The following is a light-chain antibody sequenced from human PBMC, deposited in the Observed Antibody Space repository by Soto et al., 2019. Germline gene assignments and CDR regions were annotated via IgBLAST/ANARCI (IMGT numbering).Light chain of an antibody. CDR2: GNL. Sequence: QSVLTQPPSVSGAPGQRVTISCTGSSSNIGSGYDVHWYQQLPGTAPKFLLFGNLNRPSGVPDRFSGSKSGTSASLAITGLHAEDEADSYCLSYDSSLNGWVFGGGTKLTVL. CDR1: SSNIGSGYD. V-gene: IGLV1-40*01. CDR3: LSYDSSLNGWV. J-gene: IGLJ3*02.